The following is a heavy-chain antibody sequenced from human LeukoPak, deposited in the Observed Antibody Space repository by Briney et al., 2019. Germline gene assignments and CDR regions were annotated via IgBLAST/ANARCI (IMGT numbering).Heavy chain of an antibody. D-gene: IGHD3-10*01. Sequence: SETLSLTCTVSGGSISSSSYYWGWIRQPPGKGLEWIGSIYYSGSTYYNPSLKSRVTISVDTSKNQFSLKLSSVTAADTAVYYCARAQVDYYGSGSYLGYWGQGTLVTVSS. J-gene: IGHJ4*02. CDR3: ARAQVDYYGSGSYLGY. V-gene: IGHV4-39*07. CDR2: IYYSGST. CDR1: GGSISSSSYY.